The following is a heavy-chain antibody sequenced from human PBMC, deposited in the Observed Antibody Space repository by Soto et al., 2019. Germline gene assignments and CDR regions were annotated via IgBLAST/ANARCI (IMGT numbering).Heavy chain of an antibody. CDR3: AKDNRREGVTTWGSYYYYYYYMDV. D-gene: IGHD4-4*01. CDR2: ISGSAGST. J-gene: IGHJ6*03. V-gene: IGHV3-23*01. Sequence: EVQLLESGGGLVQPGGSLRLSCTASGFTFSSYAMSWVRQAPGKGLEWVSAISGSAGSTYYADSVKGRFTISRDNSKNTLYLQMNSLRAEDTAVYYCAKDNRREGVTTWGSYYYYYYYMDVWGKGTTVTVSS. CDR1: GFTFSSYA.